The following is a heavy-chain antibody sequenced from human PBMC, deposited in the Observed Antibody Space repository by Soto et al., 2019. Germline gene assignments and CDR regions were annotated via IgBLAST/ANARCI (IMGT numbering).Heavy chain of an antibody. CDR1: GFTFRSYW. Sequence: PGGSLRLSCAASGFTFRSYWMSWVRQAPGKGLEWVANIKQDGSEKYYMDSVKGRFTISRDNAKNSLYLQMNSLRAEDTAVYYCARERVDYYYGMDVWGQGTTVTVSS. CDR3: ARERVDYYYGMDV. D-gene: IGHD2-15*01. J-gene: IGHJ6*02. V-gene: IGHV3-7*01. CDR2: IKQDGSEK.